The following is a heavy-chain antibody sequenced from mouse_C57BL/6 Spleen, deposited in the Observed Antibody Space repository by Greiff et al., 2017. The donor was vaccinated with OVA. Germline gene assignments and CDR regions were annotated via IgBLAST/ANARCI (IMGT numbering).Heavy chain of an antibody. CDR1: GFTFSDYY. CDR3: ARGYYGGYFDV. D-gene: IGHD1-2*01. V-gene: IGHV5-12*01. J-gene: IGHJ1*03. CDR2: ISNGGGST. Sequence: DVKLVESGGGLVQPGGSLKLSCAASGFTFSDYYMYWVRQTPEKRLEWVAYISNGGGSTYYPDTVKGRFTISRDNAKNTLYLQMSRLKSEDTAMYYCARGYYGGYFDVWGTGTTVTVSS.